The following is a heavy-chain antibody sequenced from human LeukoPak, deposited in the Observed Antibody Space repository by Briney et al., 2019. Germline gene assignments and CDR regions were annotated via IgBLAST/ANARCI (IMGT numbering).Heavy chain of an antibody. D-gene: IGHD2-8*01. J-gene: IGHJ6*03. Sequence: ASVKVSCKTSGYTFTAYSIHWVRQAPGQGLEWMGWINPNSGGTNYAEKFHGRVTMTRDTSISTAYMEMSSLTSDDTAVYYRARSARHCNNGVCFTDYYIDLWGKGTTVIVSS. V-gene: IGHV1-2*02. CDR2: INPNSGGT. CDR3: ARSARHCNNGVCFTDYYIDL. CDR1: GYTFTAYS.